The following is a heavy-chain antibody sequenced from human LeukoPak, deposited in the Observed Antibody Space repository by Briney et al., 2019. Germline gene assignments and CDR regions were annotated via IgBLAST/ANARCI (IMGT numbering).Heavy chain of an antibody. CDR3: ARDWVAGVPFDAFDI. J-gene: IGHJ3*02. D-gene: IGHD3-10*01. CDR2: IKEDGSEK. CDR1: GFTLSSYW. Sequence: GGSLRLSVAAPGFTLSSYWMSWVRQAPGKGLEWVANIKEDGSEKYYVDSVKGRLTISRDNAQNSVYLHMNSLTAEDTALYYCARDWVAGVPFDAFDIWGQGTMVSVSS. V-gene: IGHV3-7*03.